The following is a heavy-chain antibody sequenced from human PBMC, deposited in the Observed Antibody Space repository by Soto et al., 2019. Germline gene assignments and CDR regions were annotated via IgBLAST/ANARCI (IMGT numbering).Heavy chain of an antibody. CDR3: ARSGTTVTTFWYFDL. D-gene: IGHD4-17*01. J-gene: IGHJ2*01. V-gene: IGHV3-30*03. CDR2: ISYDEDNI. CDR1: GFTFSNYG. Sequence: QVQLVESGGGVVQPGKSLRLACVASGFTFSNYGMHWVRQAQGEGLEWVAVISYDEDNIYYADSVKGRFTSSRDNSKNTVYLQMNSLRPEDTAVYFCARSGTTVTTFWYFDLWGRGTLVTVSS.